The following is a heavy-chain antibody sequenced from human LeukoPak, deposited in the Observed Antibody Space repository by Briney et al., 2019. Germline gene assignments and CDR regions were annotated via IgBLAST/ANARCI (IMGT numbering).Heavy chain of an antibody. V-gene: IGHV3-21*01. Sequence: GGSLRLSCAASGFTFSSYNMNWVRQAPGKWLEWVSSISSGSSYIYYADSVKGRFTTSRDNAKNSLYLQMNSLRAEDTAVYYCASVAVAGYFDSWGQGTLVTVSS. J-gene: IGHJ4*02. CDR1: GFTFSSYN. D-gene: IGHD6-19*01. CDR3: ASVAVAGYFDS. CDR2: ISSGSSYI.